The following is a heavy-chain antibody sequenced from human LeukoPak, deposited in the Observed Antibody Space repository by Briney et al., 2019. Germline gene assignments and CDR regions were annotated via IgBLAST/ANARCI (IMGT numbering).Heavy chain of an antibody. CDR3: ARVLAMVRGAPFDY. J-gene: IGHJ4*02. D-gene: IGHD3-10*01. CDR2: INTNTGNT. Sequence: ASVKVSCKASGYTFTSYGMNWVRQAPGQGLEWMGWINTNTGNTTYAQGSTGRFVFSLDTSVSTAYLQITSLKAEDTAVYYCARVLAMVRGAPFDYWGQGTLVTVSS. CDR1: GYTFTSYG. V-gene: IGHV7-4-1*02.